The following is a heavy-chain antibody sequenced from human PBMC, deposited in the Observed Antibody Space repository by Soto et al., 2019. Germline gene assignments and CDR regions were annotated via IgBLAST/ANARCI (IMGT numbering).Heavy chain of an antibody. Sequence: QGKLVQSGPEVKKPGASVRVSCKASGYSFSGYDITWVRQAPGQGLEWLGWVSTSIVNTMSAENLQGRLSMTTDTSTATVYMEVRGLRSDDTAVYYCARDSGAALYGEDALDICGQGTMVTVSS. J-gene: IGHJ3*02. CDR3: ARDSGAALYGEDALDI. V-gene: IGHV1-18*04. CDR1: GYSFSGYD. CDR2: VSTSIVNT. D-gene: IGHD3-10*01.